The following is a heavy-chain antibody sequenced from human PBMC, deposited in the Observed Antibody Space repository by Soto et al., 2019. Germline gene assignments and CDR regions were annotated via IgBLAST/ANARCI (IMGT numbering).Heavy chain of an antibody. Sequence: GGSLRLSCAASGFTFSSYAMHWVRQAPGKGLEWVAVISYDGSNKYYADSVKGRFTISRDNSKNTLYLQMNSLRAEDTAVYYCAREALRFLEWSFDYFDYWGQGTLVTVSS. J-gene: IGHJ4*02. D-gene: IGHD3-3*01. CDR2: ISYDGSNK. CDR3: AREALRFLEWSFDYFDY. CDR1: GFTFSSYA. V-gene: IGHV3-30-3*01.